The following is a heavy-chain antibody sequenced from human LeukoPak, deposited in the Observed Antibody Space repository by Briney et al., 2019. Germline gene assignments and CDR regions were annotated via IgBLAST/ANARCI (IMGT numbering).Heavy chain of an antibody. V-gene: IGHV4-4*02. CDR2: IYHSGST. CDR1: GGSISSSNW. J-gene: IGHJ4*02. D-gene: IGHD3-9*01. Sequence: SETLSLTCAVSGGSISSSNWWSWVRQPPGKGLEWIGEIYHSGSTNYNPSLKSRVTISVDKSKNQFSLKLSSVTAADTAVYYCASDILTGYYLLPTFDYWGQGTLVTVSS. CDR3: ASDILTGYYLLPTFDY.